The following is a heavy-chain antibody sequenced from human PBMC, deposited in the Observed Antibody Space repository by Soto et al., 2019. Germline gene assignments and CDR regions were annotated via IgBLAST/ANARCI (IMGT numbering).Heavy chain of an antibody. CDR1: GFTFDDYA. CDR3: AKDTEDYYYYYYGMDV. J-gene: IGHJ6*04. Sequence: PGGSLRLSCAASGFTFDDYAMHWVRQAPGKGLEWVSGISWNSGSIGYADSVKGRFTISRDNAKNSLYLQMNSLRAEDTALYYCAKDTEDYYYYYYGMDVWGKGTTVTVSS. CDR2: ISWNSGSI. V-gene: IGHV3-9*01. D-gene: IGHD3-16*01.